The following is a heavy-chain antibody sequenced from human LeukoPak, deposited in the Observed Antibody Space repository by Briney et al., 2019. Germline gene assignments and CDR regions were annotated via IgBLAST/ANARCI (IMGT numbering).Heavy chain of an antibody. J-gene: IGHJ4*02. D-gene: IGHD6-13*01. CDR3: ASVPASGTGPVY. V-gene: IGHV4-61*01. CDR2: ISDSGGS. CDR1: GGPISSGISY. Sequence: SETLSLTCSVSGGPISSGISYWSWLRQPPGEGLEWIAYISDSGGSYYNPSLRGRVTISEDTSKNQFSLRLTSVTAAATAVYYCASVPASGTGPVYWGQGTLVTVSS.